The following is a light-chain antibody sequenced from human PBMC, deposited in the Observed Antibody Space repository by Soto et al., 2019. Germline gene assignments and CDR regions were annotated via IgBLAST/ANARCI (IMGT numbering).Light chain of an antibody. CDR1: QSVSSN. CDR2: GAS. V-gene: IGKV3-15*01. J-gene: IGKJ2*02. Sequence: EIVMTQSPATLSVSPGERATLSCRASQSVSSNLAWYQQKPGQAPSLLIFGASTRATGIPATFSGSGSGTEFTLTISSLQSEDFAVYYCQQYNNWPCTFGQGTKLEIK. CDR3: QQYNNWPCT.